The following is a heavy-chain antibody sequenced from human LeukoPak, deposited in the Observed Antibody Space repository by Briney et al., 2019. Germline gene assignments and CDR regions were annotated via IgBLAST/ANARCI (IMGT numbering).Heavy chain of an antibody. V-gene: IGHV1-18*01. Sequence: ASVKVSCKASGYTFTSYGISWVRQAPGQGLEWMGWISAYNGNTNYAQKLQGRVTMTTDTSTSTAYMELRSLRSDDTAVYYCARDGHRRYHYDSSGREDAFDVWGQGTMVTVSS. CDR3: ARDGHRRYHYDSSGREDAFDV. J-gene: IGHJ3*01. CDR1: GYTFTSYG. CDR2: ISAYNGNT. D-gene: IGHD3-22*01.